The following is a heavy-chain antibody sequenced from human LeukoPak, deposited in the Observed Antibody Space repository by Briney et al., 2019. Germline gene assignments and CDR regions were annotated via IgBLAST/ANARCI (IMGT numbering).Heavy chain of an antibody. V-gene: IGHV3-30-3*01. Sequence: GGSLRLSCAASGFTFSSYAMHWVRQAPGKGLEWVAVISYDGSNKYYADSVKGRFTISRDNSKNTLYLQMNSLRAEDTAVYYCARDSREYGSGFINYWGQGTLVTVSS. CDR3: ARDSREYGSGFINY. CDR1: GFTFSSYA. CDR2: ISYDGSNK. D-gene: IGHD3-10*01. J-gene: IGHJ4*02.